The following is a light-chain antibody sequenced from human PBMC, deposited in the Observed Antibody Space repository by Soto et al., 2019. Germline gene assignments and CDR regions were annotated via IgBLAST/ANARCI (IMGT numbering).Light chain of an antibody. CDR2: VAS. CDR1: QDFNNY. V-gene: IGKV1-9*01. Sequence: DIQLTQSPSFLSASVGDRVTITCRASQDFNNYLAWYQQKPGEAPKRLRYVASALQSWIPSRFSGSGSGTEFTLTLSSLQPEDFATHFCQQLNHFALTFGGETKVELK. J-gene: IGKJ4*01. CDR3: QQLNHFALT.